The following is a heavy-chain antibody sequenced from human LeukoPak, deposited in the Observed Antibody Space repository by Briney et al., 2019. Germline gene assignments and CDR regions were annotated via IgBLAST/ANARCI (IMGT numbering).Heavy chain of an antibody. Sequence: GGSLRLSCAASAFTVRSNYMSWVRQAPGKGLEWVSIIYSGGDTYYADSVKGRFTISRDYSKNTLFLQMNYLRADDTAMYYCARGLRYFDGYYFDYWGQGTLVTVSS. CDR1: AFTVRSNY. J-gene: IGHJ4*02. CDR2: IYSGGDT. CDR3: ARGLRYFDGYYFDY. V-gene: IGHV3-53*01. D-gene: IGHD3-9*01.